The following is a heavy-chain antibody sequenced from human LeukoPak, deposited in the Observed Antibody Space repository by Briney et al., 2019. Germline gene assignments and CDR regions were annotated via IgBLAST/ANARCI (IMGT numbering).Heavy chain of an antibody. Sequence: MTSETLSLTCTVSGDSISGYYWSWIRQPPGKGLEYIGYIYHSGTTNYSPSLKSRVTILVDTSKNQFSLKLSSVAAADTAVYYCARLPSGGGHFDFWGQGILVTVSS. J-gene: IGHJ4*02. CDR2: IYHSGTT. V-gene: IGHV4-59*08. CDR1: GDSISGYY. CDR3: ARLPSGGGHFDF. D-gene: IGHD2-15*01.